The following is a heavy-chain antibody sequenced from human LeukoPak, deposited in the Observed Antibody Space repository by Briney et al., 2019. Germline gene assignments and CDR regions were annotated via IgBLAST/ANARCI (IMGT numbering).Heavy chain of an antibody. D-gene: IGHD3-22*01. J-gene: IGHJ4*02. CDR3: AKNSGYYHPYYIDH. CDR1: GYSISSGYY. Sequence: SETLCLTCTVSGYSISSGYYWDWIRPPPGKGLEWIGNFYHSRSTYYNPSLKSRVTISVDTSKNQFSLKLNSVTAADTAVYYCAKNSGYYHPYYIDHWGQGTLVTVSS. V-gene: IGHV4-38-2*02. CDR2: FYHSRST.